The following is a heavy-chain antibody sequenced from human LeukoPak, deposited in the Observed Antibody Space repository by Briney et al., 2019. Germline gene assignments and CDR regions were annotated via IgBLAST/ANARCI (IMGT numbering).Heavy chain of an antibody. CDR3: ARDPGPSPHFDY. CDR2: ISRSSSYI. J-gene: IGHJ4*02. V-gene: IGHV3-21*01. Sequence: GGSLRLSCAASRFTFSSYSMNWVRQAPGKGLEWGSSISRSSSYIYCADSVKGRFTISRNNAKNSLYLQENSLRAEDTAVYYCARDPGPSPHFDYWGQGTLVTVSS. CDR1: RFTFSSYS.